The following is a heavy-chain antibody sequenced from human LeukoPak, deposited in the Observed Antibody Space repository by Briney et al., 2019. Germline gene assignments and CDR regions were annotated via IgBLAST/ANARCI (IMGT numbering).Heavy chain of an antibody. D-gene: IGHD2-15*01. CDR2: INSEPAGYTT. Sequence: PGGSLRLSCAASGFAFSGFYLHWVRQTSGRGLEWLGLINSEPAGYTTLYAASVKGRFPISRDDSKNTAYLQMNSLKAEDTAVYYCAGQHCSGGSCSYVDYWGQGTLVTVSS. V-gene: IGHV3-73*01. J-gene: IGHJ4*02. CDR3: AGQHCSGGSCSYVDY. CDR1: GFAFSGFY.